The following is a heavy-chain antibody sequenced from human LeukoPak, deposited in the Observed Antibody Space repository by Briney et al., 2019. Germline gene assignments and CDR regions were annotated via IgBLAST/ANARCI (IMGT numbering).Heavy chain of an antibody. V-gene: IGHV1-46*03. CDR2: INPSVGGT. Sequence: ASVKVSFKAFGYGFTIYYIHWVRQAPGQGLEWMGIINPSVGGTTYARKFRGRVTMTRDTSTSTVYMELSSLRSEDTAVYYCARHGTGRYYPAEGRVDYWGQGTLVTVSS. J-gene: IGHJ4*02. CDR1: GYGFTIYY. CDR3: ARHGTGRYYPAEGRVDY. D-gene: IGHD3-10*01.